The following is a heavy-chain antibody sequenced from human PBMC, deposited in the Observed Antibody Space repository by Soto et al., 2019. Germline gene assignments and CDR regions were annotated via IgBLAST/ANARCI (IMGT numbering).Heavy chain of an antibody. Sequence: QVQLEQSGAEVKKPGSSVKVSCKSSGGTFSSYRISWVRQAPGQGLEWMGGIMPIFATPKYAQRFQGRVTISADESTSTAYMELRSLTSDDTAVYYSAREVSSSRFDSWGQGTLVTVSS. CDR2: IMPIFATP. CDR1: GGTFSSYR. J-gene: IGHJ4*02. CDR3: AREVSSSRFDS. D-gene: IGHD2-2*01. V-gene: IGHV1-69*01.